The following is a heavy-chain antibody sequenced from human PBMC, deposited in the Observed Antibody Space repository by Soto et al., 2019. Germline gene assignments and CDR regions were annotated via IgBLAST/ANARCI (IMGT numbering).Heavy chain of an antibody. J-gene: IGHJ3*01. D-gene: IGHD5-12*01. V-gene: IGHV1-69*01. CDR3: ARVVSRGLRIKDAFDV. CDR1: GGTFSSYG. Sequence: QVQLVQSGAEVKKPGSSVKVSCKASGGTFSSYGVNWVRQAPGQGLEWMGGILPIFGSTNYAQKFQGRVTMTADESTSTAYMELSSLRSEDTALYFCARVVSRGLRIKDAFDVWGQGTMVTVSS. CDR2: ILPIFGST.